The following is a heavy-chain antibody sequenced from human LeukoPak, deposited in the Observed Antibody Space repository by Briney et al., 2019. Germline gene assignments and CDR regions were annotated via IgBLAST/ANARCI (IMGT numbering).Heavy chain of an antibody. CDR2: IKSKTDGGTT. CDR1: GFTFSSYV. D-gene: IGHD1-1*01. CDR3: ARKIGGMTPFEN. Sequence: GGPLRLSCAASGFTFSSYVMHWVRQAPGKGLEWVGRIKSKTDGGTTDYAAPVKGRFTISRDDSKNTLYLQMNSLRAEDTAVYYCARKIGGMTPFENWGQGTLVTVSS. V-gene: IGHV3-15*01. J-gene: IGHJ4*02.